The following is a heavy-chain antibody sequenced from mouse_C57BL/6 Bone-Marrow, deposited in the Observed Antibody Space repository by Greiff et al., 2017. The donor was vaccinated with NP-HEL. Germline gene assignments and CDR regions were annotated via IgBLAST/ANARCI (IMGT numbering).Heavy chain of an antibody. V-gene: IGHV1-69*01. CDR2: IDPSDSYT. CDR1: GYTFTSYW. Sequence: QVQLQQPGAELVMPGASVKLSCKASGYTFTSYWMHWVKQRPGQGLEWIGEIDPSDSYTNYNQKFKGKATLTVDTSSSTAYMQLSSLTSEDSAVYYCARGGPAWFAYWGQGTLVTVSA. J-gene: IGHJ3*01. D-gene: IGHD3-3*01. CDR3: ARGGPAWFAY.